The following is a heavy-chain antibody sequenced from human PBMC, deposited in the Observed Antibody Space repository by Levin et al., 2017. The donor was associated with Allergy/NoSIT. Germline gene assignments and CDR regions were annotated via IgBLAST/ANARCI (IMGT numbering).Heavy chain of an antibody. D-gene: IGHD6-19*01. J-gene: IGHJ4*02. CDR2: ISAYNGNT. V-gene: IGHV1-18*01. CDR1: GYTFTTYG. CDR3: ARDLFYSSGWGQFDY. Sequence: GESLKISCKASGYTFTTYGISWVRQAPGQGLEWMGWISAYNGNTKYAQKLQGRVTMTTDTSTSTAYMELRSLRSDDTAVYYCARDLFYSSGWGQFDYWGQGTLVTVSS.